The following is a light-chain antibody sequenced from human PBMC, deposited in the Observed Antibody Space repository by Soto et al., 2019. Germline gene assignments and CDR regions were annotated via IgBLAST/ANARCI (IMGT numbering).Light chain of an antibody. V-gene: IGLV2-14*01. J-gene: IGLJ1*01. CDR2: EVS. Sequence: LTQPASVSGSPGQSITISCTGTSSDVGGYNYVSWYQQHPGKAPKLMIYEVSNRPSGVSNRFSGSKSGNTASLTISGLQAEDEADYYCSSYTSSSTSVFGTGTKVTVL. CDR3: SSYTSSSTSV. CDR1: SSDVGGYNY.